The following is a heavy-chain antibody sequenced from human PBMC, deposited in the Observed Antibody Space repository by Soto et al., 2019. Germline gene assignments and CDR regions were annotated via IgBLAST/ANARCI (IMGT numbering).Heavy chain of an antibody. CDR2: ISKDGKNE. CDR3: ASGVIRGLGRDY. Sequence: HVNLVESGGGVVQPGGSLRLSCAASGFSFSGNSMHWVRQAPGKGPEWVALISKDGKNEYYTESVRGRFTISRDNSRNTMYLQMRNLRREDTAVFFCASGVIRGLGRDYWGQGTLVTVSS. V-gene: IGHV3-30*04. D-gene: IGHD3-10*01. J-gene: IGHJ4*02. CDR1: GFSFSGNS.